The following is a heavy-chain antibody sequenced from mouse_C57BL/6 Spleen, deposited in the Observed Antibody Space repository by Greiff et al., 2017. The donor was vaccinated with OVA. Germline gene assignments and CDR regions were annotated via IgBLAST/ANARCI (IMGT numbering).Heavy chain of an antibody. Sequence: VQLQQPGPELVKPGASVKISCKASGYAFSSSWMNWVKQRPGKGLEWIGRIYPGDGDTNYNGKFKGKATLTADKSSSTAYMQLSSLTSEDSAVYFCAKYDYYYFGYWGQGTTLTVSS. J-gene: IGHJ2*01. D-gene: IGHD2-4*01. CDR2: IYPGDGDT. CDR3: AKYDYYYFGY. CDR1: GYAFSSSW. V-gene: IGHV1-82*01.